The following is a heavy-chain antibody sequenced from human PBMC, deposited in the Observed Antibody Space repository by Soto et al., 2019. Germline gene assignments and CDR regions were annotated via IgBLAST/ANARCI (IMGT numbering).Heavy chain of an antibody. CDR2: ISSDGDTI. CDR1: GFTFHEYA. D-gene: IGHD5-12*01. J-gene: IGHJ6*02. Sequence: EVHLIESGGGWVQPGTSLRVSCAASGFTFHEYAMHWVRQAPGKGLEWVSGISSDGDTIAYADSVQGRFTVFRDNAKNSLYLQMNSLRAEDTALYYCIKGGYDLIYYFGMDVWGQGTTVTVSS. CDR3: IKGGYDLIYYFGMDV. V-gene: IGHV3-9*01.